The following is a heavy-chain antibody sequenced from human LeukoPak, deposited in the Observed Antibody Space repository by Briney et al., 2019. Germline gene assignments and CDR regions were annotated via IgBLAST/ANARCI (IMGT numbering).Heavy chain of an antibody. CDR1: GGSISSSIYY. CDR2: IYYNGRT. D-gene: IGHD3-3*01. J-gene: IGHJ4*02. CDR3: AREHDPYYADY. V-gene: IGHV4-39*07. Sequence: SETLSLTCSVSGGSISSSIYYWGWIRQPPGKGLEWMGTIYYNGRTYYKSSLKSRVTISVDTSKNQFSLKLSSVTAADTVVYYCAREHDPYYADYWGQGTLVTVSS.